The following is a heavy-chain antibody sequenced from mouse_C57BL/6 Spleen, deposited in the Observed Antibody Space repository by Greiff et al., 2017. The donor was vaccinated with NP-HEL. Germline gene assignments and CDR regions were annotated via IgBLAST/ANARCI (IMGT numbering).Heavy chain of an antibody. V-gene: IGHV1-15*01. Sequence: VQLQQSGAELVRPGASVTLSCKASGYTFTDYEMHWVKQTPVHGLEWIGAIDPETGGTAYNQKFKGKAILTADKSSSTAYMELRSLTSEDSAVYYCTRGAITTVVERFAYWGQGTLVTVSA. CDR2: IDPETGGT. D-gene: IGHD1-1*01. CDR1: GYTFTDYE. CDR3: TRGAITTVVERFAY. J-gene: IGHJ3*01.